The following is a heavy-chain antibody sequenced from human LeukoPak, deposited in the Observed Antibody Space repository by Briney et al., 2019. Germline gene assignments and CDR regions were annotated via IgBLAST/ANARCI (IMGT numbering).Heavy chain of an antibody. CDR1: GFTFSSYW. Sequence: GGSLRLSCAASGFTFSSYWMSWVRQAPGKGLEWVANIKQDGSEKYYVDSMKGRFTISRDNAKNSLYLQMNSLRAEDTAVYFCARDSSFYYGSGTYGYGMDVWGKGTTVTVSS. CDR3: ARDSSFYYGSGTYGYGMDV. D-gene: IGHD3-10*01. V-gene: IGHV3-7*03. CDR2: IKQDGSEK. J-gene: IGHJ6*04.